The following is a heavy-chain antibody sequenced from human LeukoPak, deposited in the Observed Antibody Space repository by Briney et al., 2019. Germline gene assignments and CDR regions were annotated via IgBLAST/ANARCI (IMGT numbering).Heavy chain of an antibody. Sequence: GGSLRLSCAASGFTFSGYAMNWVRQAPGKGLEWVSTISGSGGSTYYFVKGRFTISRDNSKNTLYLQMNSLRAEDTAVYYCAKGYCSSTSCKESFFGYWGQGTLVTVSS. CDR3: AKGYCSSTSCKESFFGY. D-gene: IGHD2-2*01. CDR2: ISGSGGST. J-gene: IGHJ4*02. V-gene: IGHV3-23*01. CDR1: GFTFSGYA.